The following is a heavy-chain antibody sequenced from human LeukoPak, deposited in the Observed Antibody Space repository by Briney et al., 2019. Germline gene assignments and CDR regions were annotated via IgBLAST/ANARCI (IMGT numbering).Heavy chain of an antibody. J-gene: IGHJ4*02. CDR3: ATTTLEGRRE. D-gene: IGHD1-26*01. CDR1: GFTFSNFG. V-gene: IGHV3-33*08. Sequence: PGGSLRLSCAASGFTFSNFGMHWVRQAPGKGLEWVAVISYDGKNEYYIDSVKGRFTISRDNAKNTLFLQMNSLRAEDTAMYYCATTTLEGRREWGQGSLVTVSS. CDR2: ISYDGKNE.